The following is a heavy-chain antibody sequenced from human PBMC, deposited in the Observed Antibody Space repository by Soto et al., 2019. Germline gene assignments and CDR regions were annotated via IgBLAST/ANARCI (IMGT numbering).Heavy chain of an antibody. CDR3: ARGVDYDILTGYYPLVY. V-gene: IGHV4-31*03. D-gene: IGHD3-9*01. CDR2: IYYSGST. Sequence: PSETLSLTCTVSGGSISSGGYYWSWIRQHPGKGLEWIRYIYYSGSTYYNPSLKSRVTISVDTSKNQFSLKLSSVTAADTAVYYCARGVDYDILTGYYPLVYWGQGTLVTVS. CDR1: GGSISSGGYY. J-gene: IGHJ4*02.